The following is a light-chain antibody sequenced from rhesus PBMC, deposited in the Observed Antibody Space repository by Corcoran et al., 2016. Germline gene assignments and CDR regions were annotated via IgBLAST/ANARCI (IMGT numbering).Light chain of an antibody. J-gene: IGKJ2*01. V-gene: IGKV2S8*01. CDR1: QSLLHSDGETY. CDR3: GQGTNVPYS. Sequence: DVVLTQSPLSLAVTPGQPASISFKSSQSLLHSDGETYLIWLHQTPCQPQRRQIYQVSNRDSGVQDKLSGSGAGTDYKLKISRMEAEDVGFYYCGQGTNVPYSFGQGTRVEIK. CDR2: QVS.